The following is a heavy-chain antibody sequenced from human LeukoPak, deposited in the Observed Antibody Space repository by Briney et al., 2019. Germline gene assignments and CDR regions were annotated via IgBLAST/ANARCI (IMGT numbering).Heavy chain of an antibody. CDR1: GFTFSGNG. D-gene: IGHD4-17*01. CDR2: ICVDGSRE. CDR3: ARFYGDASPGYFDY. J-gene: IGHJ4*02. Sequence: PGGSLRLSCVGFGFTFSGNGMHWVRQAPGKGLEWLAGICVDGSREYYADSVKGRFTISRENYKNTAYLQMNSLRAEDTAEYYCARFYGDASPGYFDYWGQGTLVSVSS. V-gene: IGHV3-33*01.